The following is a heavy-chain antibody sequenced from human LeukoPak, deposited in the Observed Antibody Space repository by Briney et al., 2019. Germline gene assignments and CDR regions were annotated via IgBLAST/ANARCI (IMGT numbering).Heavy chain of an antibody. J-gene: IGHJ6*02. CDR1: GFTFSSYA. CDR3: AKSIGITMVRGVSYHYYGMDV. Sequence: GGSLRLSCAASGFTFSSYAMSWVRQAPGKGLEWVSGISGTGGSTYYADSVKGRFTISRDNSKNTLYLQMNSLRVGDTAVYYCAKSIGITMVRGVSYHYYGMDVWGQGTTVTVSS. CDR2: ISGTGGST. D-gene: IGHD3-10*01. V-gene: IGHV3-23*01.